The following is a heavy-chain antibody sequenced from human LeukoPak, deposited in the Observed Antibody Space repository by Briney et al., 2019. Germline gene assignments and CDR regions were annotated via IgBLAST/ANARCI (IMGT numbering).Heavy chain of an antibody. V-gene: IGHV4-4*09. D-gene: IGHD1-26*01. CDR2: IHSSGYT. J-gene: IGHJ5*02. CDR1: GGSISSYY. CDR3: AKRQGPNSGSYDYFDP. Sequence: SETLSLTCTVSGGSISSYYWSWIRQPPGQGLEWIAYIHSSGYTNYNPSLQSRVTISVDTSKNQFSLKVSSVTAADTAVYYCAKRQGPNSGSYDYFDPWGQGTLVNVSS.